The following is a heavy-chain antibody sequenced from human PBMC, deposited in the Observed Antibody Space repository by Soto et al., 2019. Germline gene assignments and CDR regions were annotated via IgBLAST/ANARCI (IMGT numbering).Heavy chain of an antibody. Sequence: PGGSMRVPDAAWGFIFNSYSMNWVRQAPGKGLEWVSCIGSSSSYIYYADSVKGRCTISRDNAKNCVFAQMISLRAEDTAVYFCERDGSSFIDYWGQGTLVTVSS. J-gene: IGHJ4*02. CDR1: GFIFNSYS. CDR2: IGSSSSYI. V-gene: IGHV3-21*01. CDR3: ERDGSSFIDY.